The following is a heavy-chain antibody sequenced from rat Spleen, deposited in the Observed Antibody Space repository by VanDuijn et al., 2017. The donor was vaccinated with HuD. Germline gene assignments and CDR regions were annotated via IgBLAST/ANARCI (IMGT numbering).Heavy chain of an antibody. CDR2: INKDSSTI. Sequence: EVKLVESGGGLVQPGRSLKLSCAASGFNLNDYWMGWVRQAPGKGLEWIGEINKDSSTINYTPSLKAKFTISRDNAQDTLYLQMDSLRSEDTATYYCTNEAYHGYTRNWGHGVMVTVSS. CDR3: TNEAYHGYTRN. V-gene: IGHV4-2*01. J-gene: IGHJ2*01. CDR1: GFNLNDYW. D-gene: IGHD1-4*01.